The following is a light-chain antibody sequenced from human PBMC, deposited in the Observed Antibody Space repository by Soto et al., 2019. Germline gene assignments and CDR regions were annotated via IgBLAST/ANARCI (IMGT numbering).Light chain of an antibody. CDR2: AAS. CDR1: RDVGSD. Sequence: TPMTQSPLSLSASVGEKIIITCRASRDVGSDVSWYQQKPGQAPKLVIYAASNLYTGVPSRFSGRRSGTEFNLTISSLHPEDVAAYYCLQDYGDSLTFGQGTKVEIE. CDR3: LQDYGDSLT. V-gene: IGKV1-6*01. J-gene: IGKJ1*01.